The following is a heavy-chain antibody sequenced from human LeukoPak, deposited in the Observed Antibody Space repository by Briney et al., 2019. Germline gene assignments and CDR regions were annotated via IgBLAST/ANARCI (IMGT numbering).Heavy chain of an antibody. CDR1: GYTFTSYD. CDR2: MNPNSGNT. CDR3: ARALSWTTDSYYYMDV. V-gene: IGHV1-8*01. Sequence: GASVKVSCKASGYTFTSYDINWVRQATGQGLEWMVWMNPNSGNTGYEQKFQGRVTMTKNTSITTDYQELSSLRSEDTAVYYCARALSWTTDSYYYMDVWGKGTTVTVSS. J-gene: IGHJ6*03. D-gene: IGHD3/OR15-3a*01.